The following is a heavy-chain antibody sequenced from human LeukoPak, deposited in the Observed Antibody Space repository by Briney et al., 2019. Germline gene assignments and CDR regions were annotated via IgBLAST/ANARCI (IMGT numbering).Heavy chain of an antibody. CDR3: ASYGRTMMGFDY. J-gene: IGHJ4*02. Sequence: PGGSLRLSCAASGFTFSSYAMSWVRQAPGKGLEWVSAISGSGGSTYYADSVKGRFTISRDNAKNTLYLQMNSLRAEDTAVYYCASYGRTMMGFDYWGQGTLVTVSS. CDR2: ISGSGGST. V-gene: IGHV3-23*01. CDR1: GFTFSSYA. D-gene: IGHD3-22*01.